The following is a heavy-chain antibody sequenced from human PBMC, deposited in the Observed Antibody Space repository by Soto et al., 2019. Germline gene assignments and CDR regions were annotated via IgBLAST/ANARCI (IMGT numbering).Heavy chain of an antibody. V-gene: IGHV3-23*01. CDR1: GFTFNAYA. CDR3: ARVASDYSNSVDH. D-gene: IGHD4-4*01. CDR2: IGGSGGNR. J-gene: IGHJ4*02. Sequence: DVQLLESGGGLVQPGGSLRLSCAASGFTFNAYAMTWVRQAPGKGLEWVSAIGGSGGNRYYAGSVRGRFTISRDNSKDTVDRQMNSLRVEDTAVYYCARVASDYSNSVDHWGQGILVSVSS.